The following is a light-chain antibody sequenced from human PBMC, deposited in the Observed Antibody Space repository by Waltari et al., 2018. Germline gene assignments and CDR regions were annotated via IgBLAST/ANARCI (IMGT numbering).Light chain of an antibody. J-gene: IGLJ2*01. CDR3: QSYDSRIV. CDR2: EDN. Sequence: FVLTQPHSVSEYPGQSVTISCTRSSGSIATSFVPRYQKRPGRAPPTVIYEDNQRPPGVPDRFSGSIDTSSNSASLTISGLRSDDEADYYCQSYDSRIVFGGGTKLTVL. V-gene: IGLV6-57*04. CDR1: SGSIATSF.